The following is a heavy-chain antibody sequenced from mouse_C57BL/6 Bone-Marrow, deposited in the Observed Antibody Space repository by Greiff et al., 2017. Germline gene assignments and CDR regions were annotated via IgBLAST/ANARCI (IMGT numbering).Heavy chain of an antibody. CDR3: ARDPIYYYGSSYGYFDV. CDR2: ISYDGSN. V-gene: IGHV3-6*01. J-gene: IGHJ1*03. CDR1: GYSITSGYY. Sequence: EVKLQESGPGLVKPSQSLSLTCSVTGYSITSGYYWNWIRQFPGNKLEWMGYISYDGSNNYNPSLKNRISITRDTSKNQFFLKLNSVTTEDTATYYCARDPIYYYGSSYGYFDVWGTGTTVTVSS. D-gene: IGHD1-1*01.